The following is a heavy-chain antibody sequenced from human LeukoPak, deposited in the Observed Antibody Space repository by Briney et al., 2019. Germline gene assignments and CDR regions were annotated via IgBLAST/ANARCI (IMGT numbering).Heavy chain of an antibody. Sequence: SETLSLTCTVSGGSISSYYWSWIRQPPGKGLEWIGYIYYSGSTNYNPSLKSRVTISVDTSKNQFSLKLSSVTAADTAVYYCARGWSAILTDDAFDIWGQGTMVTVSS. J-gene: IGHJ3*02. CDR2: IYYSGST. D-gene: IGHD2-8*01. CDR3: ARGWSAILTDDAFDI. CDR1: GGSISSYY. V-gene: IGHV4-59*01.